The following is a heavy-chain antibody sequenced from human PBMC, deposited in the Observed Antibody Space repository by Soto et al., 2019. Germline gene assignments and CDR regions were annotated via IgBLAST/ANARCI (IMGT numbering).Heavy chain of an antibody. CDR1: GGSISSSSYY. J-gene: IGHJ4*02. D-gene: IGHD2-15*01. Sequence: QLQLQESGPGLVKPSETLSLTCTVSGGSISSSSYYWGWIRQPPGKGLEWIGSIYYSGSTYYNPSLKSRVTISVDTSKIKSSLKLSSVTAADTAVYYWARHTPAISISDHWGQGTLVTVSS. V-gene: IGHV4-39*01. CDR2: IYYSGST. CDR3: ARHTPAISISDH.